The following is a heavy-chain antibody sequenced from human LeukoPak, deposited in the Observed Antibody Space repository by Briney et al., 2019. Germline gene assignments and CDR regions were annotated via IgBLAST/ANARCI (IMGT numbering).Heavy chain of an antibody. V-gene: IGHV2-70*11. J-gene: IGHJ4*02. CDR3: ARNYGGSFYFDY. CDR1: GFSVSTSGVC. CDR2: IDWDDDK. Sequence: SGPALVKPTQTLTLTCTFSGFSVSTSGVCVTWIRQPPGKALEWLARIDWDDDKYYSTSVKTRLTISKDTSKNQVVLTMTNMDPVDTATYYCARNYGGSFYFDYWGQGTLVTVSS. D-gene: IGHD1-26*01.